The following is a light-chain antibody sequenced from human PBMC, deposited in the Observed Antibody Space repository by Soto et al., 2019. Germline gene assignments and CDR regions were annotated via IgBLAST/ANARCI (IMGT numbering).Light chain of an antibody. Sequence: DIQLTQSPSFLSASVGDRVTITCRASQGISSYLAWYQQKPGKAPKLLIYAASTLQSGVPSRFSGSGSGTEFTLTISSLQPEDFATYYCQQLNSYPQVWTFGQGTKVEIK. J-gene: IGKJ1*01. CDR3: QQLNSYPQVWT. CDR1: QGISSY. CDR2: AAS. V-gene: IGKV1-9*01.